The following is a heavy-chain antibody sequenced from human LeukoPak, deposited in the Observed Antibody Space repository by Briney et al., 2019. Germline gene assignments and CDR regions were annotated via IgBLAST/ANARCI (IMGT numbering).Heavy chain of an antibody. J-gene: IGHJ4*02. CDR2: ISSSSSYI. Sequence: PGGSLRLSCAASGFTFSSYSMNWVRQAPGKGLEWVSSISSSSSYIYYADSVKGRFTISRDNAKNSLYLQMNSLRAEDTALYYCARVGYIGGSYVFDYWGQGTLVTVSS. V-gene: IGHV3-21*04. CDR1: GFTFSSYS. D-gene: IGHD1-26*01. CDR3: ARVGYIGGSYVFDY.